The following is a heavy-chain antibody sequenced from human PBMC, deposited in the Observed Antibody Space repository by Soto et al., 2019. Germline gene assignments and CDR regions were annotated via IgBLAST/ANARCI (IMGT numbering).Heavy chain of an antibody. V-gene: IGHV3-7*01. CDR3: ARAGYCGPGCYYYFDY. J-gene: IGHJ4*02. CDR1: GFTFGSYW. D-gene: IGHD2-21*02. CDR2: IKPDGSAT. Sequence: GGSLRLSCAVSGFTFGSYWMNWVRLIPGKGLEWVAYIKPDGSATYYVDSVKGRFTISRDNAKNSLYLQMNSLRVEDTSVYYCARAGYCGPGCYYYFDYWGQGTLVTVSS.